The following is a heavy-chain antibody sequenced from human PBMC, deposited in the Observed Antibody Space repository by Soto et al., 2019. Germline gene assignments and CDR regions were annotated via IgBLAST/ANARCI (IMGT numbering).Heavy chain of an antibody. CDR1: GFSFSRYA. CDR3: TTDWYSSGWPFDY. D-gene: IGHD6-19*01. J-gene: IGHJ4*02. Sequence: XXSLRLYFAASGFSFSRYAMHWVLQAPGKGLEWVGRIKSKTDGRTTDYAAPVKGRFTISRDDSKNTLHLQMNSLKTEDIAVYYCTTDWYSSGWPFDYWGQGTLVTVSS. V-gene: IGHV3-15*01. CDR2: IKSKTDGRTT.